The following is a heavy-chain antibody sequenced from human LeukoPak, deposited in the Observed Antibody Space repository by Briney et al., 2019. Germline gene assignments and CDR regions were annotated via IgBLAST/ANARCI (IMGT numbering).Heavy chain of an antibody. CDR1: GFTFSSYG. Sequence: AGGSLRLSCAASGFTFSSYGMHWVRQAPGKGLEWVAVISYDGSNKYYADSVKGRFTISRDNSKNTLYLQMNSLRAEDTAVYYCARGLKMIVAFFDYWGQGTLVTVSS. CDR2: ISYDGSNK. D-gene: IGHD3-22*01. CDR3: ARGLKMIVAFFDY. V-gene: IGHV3-30*19. J-gene: IGHJ4*02.